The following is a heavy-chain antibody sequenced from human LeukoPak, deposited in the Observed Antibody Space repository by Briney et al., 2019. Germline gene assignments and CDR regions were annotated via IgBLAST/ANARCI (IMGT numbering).Heavy chain of an antibody. J-gene: IGHJ4*02. Sequence: PGGSLRLSCAASGFTFSSYAMSWLRQAPGKGLEGVSSIFPSGGEIHYADSVRGRFTISRDNSKSTLSLQMNSLRAEDTAIYYCATYRQVLLPFESWGQGTLVTVSS. CDR3: ATYRQVLLPFES. D-gene: IGHD2-8*02. CDR1: GFTFSSYA. V-gene: IGHV3-23*01. CDR2: IFPSGGEI.